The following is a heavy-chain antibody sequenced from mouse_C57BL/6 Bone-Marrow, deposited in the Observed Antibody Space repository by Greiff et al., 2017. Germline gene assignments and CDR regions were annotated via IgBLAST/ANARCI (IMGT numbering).Heavy chain of an antibody. CDR1: GYTFTSYW. V-gene: IGHV1-64*01. CDR2: IHPNSGST. Sequence: QVQLQQPGAELVKPGASVKLSCKASGYTFTSYWLHWVKQRPGQGLEWIGMIHPNSGSTNYNEKFKSKATLTVDKSSSTAYMQLSSLTSEDSAVDYCARIYYDPPWFAYWGQGTLVTVSA. J-gene: IGHJ3*01. CDR3: ARIYYDPPWFAY. D-gene: IGHD2-4*01.